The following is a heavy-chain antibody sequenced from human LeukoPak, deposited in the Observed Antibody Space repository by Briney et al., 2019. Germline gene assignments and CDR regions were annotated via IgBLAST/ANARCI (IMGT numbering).Heavy chain of an antibody. V-gene: IGHV4-34*01. CDR1: GGSFSGYY. J-gene: IGHJ3*02. Sequence: PSETLSLTCAVYGGSFSGYYWSWIRQPPGKGLEWIGEINHSGSTNYNPSLKSRVTISVDTSKNQFSLKLSSVTAADTAVYYCARGTPRKGLRGKNDAFDIWDQGTMVTVSS. D-gene: IGHD4-17*01. CDR2: INHSGST. CDR3: ARGTPRKGLRGKNDAFDI.